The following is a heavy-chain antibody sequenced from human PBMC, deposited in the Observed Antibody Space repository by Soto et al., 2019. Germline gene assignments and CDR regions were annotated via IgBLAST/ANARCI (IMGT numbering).Heavy chain of an antibody. V-gene: IGHV3-74*01. CDR2: ISSDGSTT. CDR1: GFTFSTFW. CDR3: ARDRFYYGSSGYYYFDY. D-gene: IGHD3-22*01. J-gene: IGHJ4*02. Sequence: GSLRLSCAASGFTFSTFWMHWVRQTPGKGLVWVSRISSDGSTTHYADSVKGRFTISRDNAKDALYLQMNGLRAEDTAVYYCARDRFYYGSSGYYYFDYWGQG.